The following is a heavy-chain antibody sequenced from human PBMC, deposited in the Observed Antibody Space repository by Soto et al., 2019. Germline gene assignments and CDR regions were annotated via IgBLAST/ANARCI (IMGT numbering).Heavy chain of an antibody. V-gene: IGHV4-39*01. Sequence: QLQLQESGPGLVKPSETLSLTCTVSGGSISSSSYYWGWIRQPPGKGLEWIGSIYYSGSTYYNPSPKSRVTISVDTSKNQFSLELSSVTAADTAVYYCARLNIVVVTAIRGLYYFDYWGQGTLVTVSS. CDR2: IYYSGST. D-gene: IGHD2-21*02. CDR3: ARLNIVVVTAIRGLYYFDY. CDR1: GGSISSSSYY. J-gene: IGHJ4*02.